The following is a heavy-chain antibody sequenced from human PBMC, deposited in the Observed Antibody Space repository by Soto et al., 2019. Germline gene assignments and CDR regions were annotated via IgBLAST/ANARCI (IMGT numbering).Heavy chain of an antibody. CDR1: GYTFTNFG. CDR3: ARDAYNFWSDYLRS. J-gene: IGHJ5*02. D-gene: IGHD3-3*01. V-gene: IGHV1-18*01. Sequence: QVQLVQSGAEVKKPGASVKVSCKASGYTFTNFGITWVRQAPGQGLEWMGWISSYNGNTNSAQKLQGRVTMTTDTSTSTAYMELRSLTSDDTAVYYCARDAYNFWSDYLRSWGQGTLVTVSS. CDR2: ISSYNGNT.